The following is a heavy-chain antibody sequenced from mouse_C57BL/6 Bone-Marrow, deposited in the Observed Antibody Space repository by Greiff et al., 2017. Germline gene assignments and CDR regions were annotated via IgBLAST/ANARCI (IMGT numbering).Heavy chain of an antibody. CDR2: IYPRDGST. Sequence: QVQLKQSGPELVKPGASVKLSCKASGYTFTSYDINWVKQRPGQGLEWIGWIYPRDGSTKYNEKFKGRATLPVDTSSSTAYIELHSLTSEDSAVYFCARDYGSSYWYFDVWGTGTTVTVSS. J-gene: IGHJ1*03. D-gene: IGHD1-1*01. CDR3: ARDYGSSYWYFDV. V-gene: IGHV1-85*01. CDR1: GYTFTSYD.